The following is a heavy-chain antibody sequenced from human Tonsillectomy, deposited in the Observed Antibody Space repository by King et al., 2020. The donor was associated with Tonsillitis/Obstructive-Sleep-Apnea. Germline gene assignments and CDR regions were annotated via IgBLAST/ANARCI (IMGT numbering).Heavy chain of an antibody. Sequence: QLVQSGAEVKKPGESLKISCKGSGYSFTTYWIGWVRQMPGKGLEWMGIIYPGDSDIRYSPSFQGQVTFSADKSISTAYLQWTSLKASDTVMFYCARIPSYGSGNYYFDFWGQGTLVTVTS. V-gene: IGHV5-51*01. CDR3: ARIPSYGSGNYYFDF. J-gene: IGHJ4*02. CDR1: GYSFTTYW. D-gene: IGHD3-10*01. CDR2: IYPGDSDI.